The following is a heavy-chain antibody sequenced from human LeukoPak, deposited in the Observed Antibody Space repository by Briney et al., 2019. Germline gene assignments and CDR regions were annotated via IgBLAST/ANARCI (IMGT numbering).Heavy chain of an antibody. V-gene: IGHV3-7*01. D-gene: IGHD3-10*01. Sequence: PGGSLRLSCAASGFILSVYWMSWVRQTPGKGLQWVANIKQDGSDKNYVDSVRGRFTISRDNAKNSLFLQMNGLRAEDTAIYYCARDEGVPTNWRFDYWGQGTLVTVSS. J-gene: IGHJ4*02. CDR1: GFILSVYW. CDR2: IKQDGSDK. CDR3: ARDEGVPTNWRFDY.